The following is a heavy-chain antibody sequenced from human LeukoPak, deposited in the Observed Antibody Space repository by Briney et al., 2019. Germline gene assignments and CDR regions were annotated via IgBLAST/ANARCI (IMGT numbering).Heavy chain of an antibody. CDR1: GYTFTSYG. D-gene: IGHD2-2*01. Sequence: ASVKVSCKASGYTFTSYGINWVRQAPGQGLEWMGWINTYNGNTNYAQKLQGRVTMTIDTSTSTAYMDLRSLRSDDTAVCHCARDLGGVSPAAGIDYWGQGTLVTVSS. CDR2: INTYNGNT. CDR3: ARDLGGVSPAAGIDY. J-gene: IGHJ4*02. V-gene: IGHV1-18*01.